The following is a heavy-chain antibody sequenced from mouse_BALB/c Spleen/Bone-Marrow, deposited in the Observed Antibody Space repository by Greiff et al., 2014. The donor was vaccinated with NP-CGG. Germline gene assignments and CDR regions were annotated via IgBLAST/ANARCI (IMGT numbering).Heavy chain of an antibody. CDR3: ASPSDGNPFAY. Sequence: QVQLQQSGPQLVRPGASVKISCKASGYSFTSYWMHWVKQRPGQGLEWIGMIDPSYSETRLNQKFKDKATLTVDKSSSTAYMQLSSPTSGDSAVYYCASPSDGNPFAYWGQGTLVTVSA. D-gene: IGHD2-1*01. CDR2: IDPSYSET. J-gene: IGHJ3*01. V-gene: IGHV1S127*01. CDR1: GYSFTSYW.